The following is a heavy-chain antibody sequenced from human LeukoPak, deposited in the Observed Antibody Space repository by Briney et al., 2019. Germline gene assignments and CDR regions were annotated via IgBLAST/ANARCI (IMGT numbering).Heavy chain of an antibody. Sequence: SETLSLTCTVSGGSISSGSYYWSWIRQPAGKGLEWIGRIYTSGSTNYNPSLKSRVTISVDTSKNQFSLKLSSVTAADTAVYYCARGTAVVTPFHWGQGTLVTVSS. CDR1: GGSISSGSYY. CDR2: IYTSGST. V-gene: IGHV4-61*02. CDR3: ARGTAVVTPFH. D-gene: IGHD4-23*01. J-gene: IGHJ4*02.